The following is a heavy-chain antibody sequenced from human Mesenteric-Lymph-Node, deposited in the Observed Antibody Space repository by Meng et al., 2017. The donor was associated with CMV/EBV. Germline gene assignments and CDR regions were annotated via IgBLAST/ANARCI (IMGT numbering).Heavy chain of an antibody. J-gene: IGHJ1*01. D-gene: IGHD2-2*01. CDR2: ISGQNGYT. Sequence: ASVKVSCKASGYTFTSYGITWVRQAPGQGLEWMGWISGQNGYTKYEEKLKGRVTMTTDTSTSTAYMELRSLRSDDTAVYYCARECSTSCYSTFDDEYFQHWGQGTLVTVSS. CDR3: ARECSTSCYSTFDDEYFQH. CDR1: GYTFTSYG. V-gene: IGHV1-18*01.